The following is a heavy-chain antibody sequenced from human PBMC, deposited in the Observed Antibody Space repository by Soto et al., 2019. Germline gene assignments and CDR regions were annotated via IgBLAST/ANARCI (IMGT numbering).Heavy chain of an antibody. CDR2: ISAYNGNT. CDR1: GYTFTSYG. V-gene: IGHV1-18*01. J-gene: IGHJ6*02. D-gene: IGHD3-22*01. CDR3: ARDHPYYYDSSGYYRRHYYYGMDV. Sequence: QVQLVQSGAEVKKPGASVKVSCKASGYTFTSYGISWVRQAPGQGLEWMGWISAYNGNTNYAQKLQGSVTMTTDTSTSTAYRELRSLRSDDTAVYYCARDHPYYYDSSGYYRRHYYYGMDVWGQGTTVTVSS.